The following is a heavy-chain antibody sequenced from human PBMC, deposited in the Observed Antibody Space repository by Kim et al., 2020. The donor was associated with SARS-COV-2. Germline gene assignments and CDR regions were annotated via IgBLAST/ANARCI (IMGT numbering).Heavy chain of an antibody. CDR3: ARHPLVVATISFDY. CDR2: IYYSGST. D-gene: IGHD5-12*01. Sequence: SETLSLTCTVSGGSISSSSYYWGWIRQPPGKGLEWIGSIYYSGSTYYNPSLKSRVTISVDTSKNQFSLKLSSVTAADTAVYYCARHPLVVATISFDYLG. J-gene: IGHJ4*01. V-gene: IGHV4-39*01. CDR1: GGSISSSSYY.